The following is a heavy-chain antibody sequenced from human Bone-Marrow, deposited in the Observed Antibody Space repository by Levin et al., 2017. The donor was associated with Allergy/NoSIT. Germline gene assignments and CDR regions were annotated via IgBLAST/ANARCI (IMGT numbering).Heavy chain of an antibody. CDR2: ISYDGSNK. CDR3: AKDGAGARSGSYSPYFDY. CDR1: GFTFSSYG. D-gene: IGHD3-10*01. J-gene: IGHJ4*02. V-gene: IGHV3-30*18. Sequence: GGSLRLSCAASGFTFSSYGMPWVRQAPGKGLEWVAVISYDGSNKYYADSVKGRFTISRDNSKNTLYLQMNSLRAEDTAVYYCAKDGAGARSGSYSPYFDYWGQGTLVTVSS.